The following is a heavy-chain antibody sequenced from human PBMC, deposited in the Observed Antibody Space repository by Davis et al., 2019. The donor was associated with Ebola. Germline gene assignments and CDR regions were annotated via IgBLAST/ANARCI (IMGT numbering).Heavy chain of an antibody. CDR3: ARQFYWFDP. Sequence: SETLSLTCAVSGGSISSSNWWSWVRQPPGKGLAWIGEIYHSGSTNYNPSLKSRVTISVDTSKNQFSLKLSSVTAADTAVYYCARQFYWFDPWGQGTLVTVSS. CDR2: IYHSGST. CDR1: GGSISSSNW. D-gene: IGHD1-1*01. V-gene: IGHV4-4*02. J-gene: IGHJ5*02.